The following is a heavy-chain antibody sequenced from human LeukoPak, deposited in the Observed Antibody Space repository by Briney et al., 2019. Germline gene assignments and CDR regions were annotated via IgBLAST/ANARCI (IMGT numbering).Heavy chain of an antibody. Sequence: SQTLSLTCAISGDSFSTNSAAWNWIRQSPSRGLEWLGRTYYRSKWYIEYAVSVKSRITINPDTSKNQFSLQLNSVTPEDTAVYYCTRDRGYCRGGSCYSIYYGMDVWGQGTTVTVSS. J-gene: IGHJ6*02. D-gene: IGHD2-15*01. CDR3: TRDRGYCRGGSCYSIYYGMDV. CDR1: GDSFSTNSAA. CDR2: TYYRSKWYI. V-gene: IGHV6-1*01.